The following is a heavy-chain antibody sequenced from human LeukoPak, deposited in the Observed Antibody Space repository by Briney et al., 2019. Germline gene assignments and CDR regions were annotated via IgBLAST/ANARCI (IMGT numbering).Heavy chain of an antibody. Sequence: GGSLRLSCAASGFTFSSYAMSWVRQAPGKGLEWVSAISGSGGSTYYADSVKGRFTISRDDSKNTLYLQMNSLRAEDTAVYYCAKDLVMVTYYFDYWGQGTLVTVSS. D-gene: IGHD2-21*02. J-gene: IGHJ4*02. CDR3: AKDLVMVTYYFDY. CDR1: GFTFSSYA. CDR2: ISGSGGST. V-gene: IGHV3-23*01.